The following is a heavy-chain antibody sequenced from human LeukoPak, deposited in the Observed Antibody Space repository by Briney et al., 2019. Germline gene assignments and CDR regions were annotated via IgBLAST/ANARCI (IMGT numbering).Heavy chain of an antibody. CDR1: GGSISSYY. V-gene: IGHV4-59*08. CDR2: IYYSGSS. J-gene: IGHJ4*02. Sequence: SETLSLTCTVSGGSISSYYWSWMRQPLGKGLEWIGYIYYSGSSNYNPSLKSRVTISVDTSKNQFSLKLSSVTAADTAVYYCARLLRRRWAIDYWGQGTLVSVSS. D-gene: IGHD3-10*01. CDR3: ARLLRRRWAIDY.